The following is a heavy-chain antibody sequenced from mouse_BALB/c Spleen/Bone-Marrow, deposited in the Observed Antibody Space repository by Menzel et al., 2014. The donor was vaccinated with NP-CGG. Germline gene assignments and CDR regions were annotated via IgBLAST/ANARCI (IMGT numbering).Heavy chain of an antibody. Sequence: EVQRVESGGGLVQPGGSMKLSCAASGFTFSDAWMDWVRQSPEKGLEWVAEIRGTADNHATYYSESVKGRFTISRDDSKSSIYLQMNSLRAEDTGIYYCTRRGALDFWGQGTSVTVSS. V-gene: IGHV6-6*01. CDR1: GFTFSDAW. CDR2: IRGTADNHAT. J-gene: IGHJ4*01. CDR3: TRRGALDF.